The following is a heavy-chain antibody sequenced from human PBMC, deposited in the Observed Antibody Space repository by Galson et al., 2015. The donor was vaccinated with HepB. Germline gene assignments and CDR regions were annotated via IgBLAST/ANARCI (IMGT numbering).Heavy chain of an antibody. CDR1: GYTFTSYA. V-gene: IGHV1-3*01. CDR2: INAGNGNT. Sequence: SVKVSCKASGYTFTSYAMHWVRQAPGQRLEWMGWINAGNGNTKYSQKFQGRVTITRDTSASTAYMELSSLRSEDTAVYYCARKREYSYGYWYYFDDWGQGTLVTVSS. J-gene: IGHJ4*02. CDR3: ARKREYSYGYWYYFDD. D-gene: IGHD5-18*01.